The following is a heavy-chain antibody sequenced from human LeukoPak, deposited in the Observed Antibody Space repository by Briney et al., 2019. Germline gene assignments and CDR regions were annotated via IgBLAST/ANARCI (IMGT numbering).Heavy chain of an antibody. V-gene: IGHV4-59*01. J-gene: IGHJ3*02. D-gene: IGHD1-26*01. CDR3: ARALSYSGRSDI. CDR1: GGSISGYY. Sequence: SETLSLTCTVSGGSISGYYWSWIRQPPGKGLEWIGYISYSGSTNYNPSLKSRVTISVDTSKNQFSLKLTSVTAADTAVYFCARALSYSGRSDIWGQGTVVTVSS. CDR2: ISYSGST.